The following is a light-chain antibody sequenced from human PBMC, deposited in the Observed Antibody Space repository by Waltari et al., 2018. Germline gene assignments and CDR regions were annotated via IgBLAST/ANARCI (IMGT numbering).Light chain of an antibody. CDR3: QSADSSGAYV. J-gene: IGLJ1*01. Sequence: SYELTQPPSVSVSPGQTARITCSGDALPTQYGSWYQQKPGHAPVVVIYKDSERPSGIPERFSGSSSGTTVTLTISGVQAEDEADYYCQSADSSGAYVFGSGTKVTVL. CDR1: ALPTQY. CDR2: KDS. V-gene: IGLV3-25*03.